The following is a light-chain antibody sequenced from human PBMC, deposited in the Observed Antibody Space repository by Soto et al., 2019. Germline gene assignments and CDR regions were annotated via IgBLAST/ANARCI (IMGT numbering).Light chain of an antibody. Sequence: EIVLTQSPDTLSLSPGERGTLSCRASQSVTSNSLAWYQQKAGQAPRLLIYGASTRATGIPDRFRGSGSGADFTLTISSLEPEDFAVYVCQQYSSSPPTFGQGTKVDVK. V-gene: IGKV3-20*01. J-gene: IGKJ1*01. CDR2: GAS. CDR3: QQYSSSPPT. CDR1: QSVTSNS.